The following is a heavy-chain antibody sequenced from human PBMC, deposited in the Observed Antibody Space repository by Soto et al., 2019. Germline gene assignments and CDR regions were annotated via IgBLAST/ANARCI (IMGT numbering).Heavy chain of an antibody. V-gene: IGHV5-51*01. Sequence: GESLKISCQSSGNNFSTYWIAWVRQMPGRGLEWMGIIYPGDSDTRYSPSFQGQVTISVDKSITTAYVQWSSLKASDTAIYYCARHGAYYYGSGSSFDSWGQGTLVTV. CDR1: GNNFSTYW. CDR2: IYPGDSDT. D-gene: IGHD3-10*01. CDR3: ARHGAYYYGSGSSFDS. J-gene: IGHJ4*02.